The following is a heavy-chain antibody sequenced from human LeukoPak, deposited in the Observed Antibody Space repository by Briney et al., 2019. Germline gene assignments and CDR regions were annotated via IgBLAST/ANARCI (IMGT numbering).Heavy chain of an antibody. J-gene: IGHJ4*02. CDR2: IYTSGNT. D-gene: IGHD3-16*01. V-gene: IGHV4-61*02. Sequence: PSQTLSLTCTVFGDSISSGTYYWSWIRQPAGKGLEWIGRIYTSGNTNYNPSLKSRVTMSVDTSKNQFSLKLSSVTAADTAVYYCARHRYGDVYYFDFWGQGTLVTVSS. CDR1: GDSISSGTYY. CDR3: ARHRYGDVYYFDF.